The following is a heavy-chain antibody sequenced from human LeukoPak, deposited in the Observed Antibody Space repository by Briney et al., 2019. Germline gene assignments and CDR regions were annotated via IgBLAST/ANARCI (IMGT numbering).Heavy chain of an antibody. V-gene: IGHV4-39*07. J-gene: IGHJ4*02. CDR1: GGSISSSSYY. CDR3: ARVIAVAELGFDY. D-gene: IGHD6-19*01. CDR2: IYYSGST. Sequence: PSETLSLTCTVSGGSISSSSYYWGWIRQPPGKGLEWIGSIYYSGSTYYNPSLKSRVTISVDTSKNQFSLKLSSVTAADTAVYYCARVIAVAELGFDYWGQGTLVTVSS.